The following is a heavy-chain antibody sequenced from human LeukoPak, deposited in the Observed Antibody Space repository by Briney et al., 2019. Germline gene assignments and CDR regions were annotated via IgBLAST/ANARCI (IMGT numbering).Heavy chain of an antibody. V-gene: IGHV3-73*01. CDR1: GFTFSGSA. J-gene: IGHJ4*02. CDR2: IRSTANGYAT. CDR3: TGNYYGSGSYADFDY. D-gene: IGHD3-10*01. Sequence: GGSLRLSCAASGFTFSGSALHWVRQASGKGLEWVARIRSTANGYATAYAASVKGTFTISRYDSKNTAYLQMDSLKTEDTAVYYCTGNYYGSGSYADFDYWGQGTLVTVSS.